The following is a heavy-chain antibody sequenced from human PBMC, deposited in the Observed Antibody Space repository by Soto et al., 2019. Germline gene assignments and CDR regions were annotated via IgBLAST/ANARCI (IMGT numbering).Heavy chain of an antibody. V-gene: IGHV4-39*01. CDR3: ARLEGLATISYYFDY. J-gene: IGHJ4*02. CDR1: GDSINSDNYY. D-gene: IGHD3-9*01. CDR2: IYYRGNT. Sequence: QLQLQVSGPGLVKPSETLSLTCSVSGDSINSDNYYWGWIRQPPGKGLEWIGSIYYRGNTYYNPSLKTRVTISLDKSKSQFSLKLNSVTAADSAVYFCARLEGLATISYYFDYWGQGTLVTVSS.